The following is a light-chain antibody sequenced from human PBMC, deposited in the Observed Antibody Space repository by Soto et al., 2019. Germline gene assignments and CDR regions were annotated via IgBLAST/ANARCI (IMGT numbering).Light chain of an antibody. CDR3: CSYVGSSTSAV. CDR2: EVS. CDR1: SSDVGSYNL. J-gene: IGLJ7*01. Sequence: QSALTQPASVSGSPGQSITISCTGTSSDVGSYNLVSWYQQHPGKAPKLMIYEVSKRPSGVSNRFSGSKSGNTASLTISGLQAEDEADYYCCSYVGSSTSAVFGGGTQLTVL. V-gene: IGLV2-23*02.